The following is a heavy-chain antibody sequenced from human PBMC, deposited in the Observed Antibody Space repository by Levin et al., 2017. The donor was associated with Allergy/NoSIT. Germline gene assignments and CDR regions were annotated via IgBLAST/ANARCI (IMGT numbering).Heavy chain of an antibody. CDR1: GFTVSSNY. Sequence: RTGGSLRLSCAASGFTVSSNYMSWVRQAPGKGLEWVSVIYTDGSTSYADSVKGRFTVSRDNSKNTLYIQMDSLRADDTAVYYCARGRPGYYFDYWGQGTLVTVSS. CDR3: ARGRPGYYFDY. CDR2: IYTDGST. D-gene: IGHD3-9*01. J-gene: IGHJ4*02. V-gene: IGHV3-66*01.